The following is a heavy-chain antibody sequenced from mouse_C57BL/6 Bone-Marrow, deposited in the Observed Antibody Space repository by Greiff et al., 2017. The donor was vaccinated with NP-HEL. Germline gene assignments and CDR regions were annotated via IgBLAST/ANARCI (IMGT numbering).Heavy chain of an antibody. J-gene: IGHJ2*01. CDR1: GYTFTSYW. CDR2: ILPGSGST. Sequence: QVQLQQPGAELVKPGASMKLSCKASGYTFTSYWMHWVKQRPGQGLEWIGEILPGSGSTNYNEKFKGKATFTADTSSNTAYMQLSSLTTEDSAIYYCARPFYYGYGEIFDYWGQGTTLTVSS. CDR3: ARPFYYGYGEIFDY. D-gene: IGHD2-2*01. V-gene: IGHV1-64*01.